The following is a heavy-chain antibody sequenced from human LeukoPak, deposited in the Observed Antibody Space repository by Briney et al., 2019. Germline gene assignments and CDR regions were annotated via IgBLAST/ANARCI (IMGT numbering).Heavy chain of an antibody. Sequence: GGSLRLSCAASGFTFSSYEMNWVRQAPGKGLEWVSYISSSGSTIYYADSVKGRFTISRDNAKNSLYLQMNSLRAEDTAVYYCARGGPGCSLDYWGQGTLVTVSS. V-gene: IGHV3-48*03. D-gene: IGHD1-14*01. J-gene: IGHJ4*02. CDR2: ISSSGSTI. CDR3: ARGGPGCSLDY. CDR1: GFTFSSYE.